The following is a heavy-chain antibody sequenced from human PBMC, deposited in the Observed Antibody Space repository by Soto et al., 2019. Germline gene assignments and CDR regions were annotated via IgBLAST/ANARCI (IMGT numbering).Heavy chain of an antibody. Sequence: QVQLVQSGAEVKKPGASVKVSCKASGYTFTGYYMHWVRQAPGQGLEWMGWINPNSGGTNYAQTFQGWVTMTRATSISTAYMELSRLRSDDTAVYYCARDHHPDPSADGSYYYGMDVWGQGTTVTVSS. CDR3: ARDHHPDPSADGSYYYGMDV. J-gene: IGHJ6*02. CDR1: GYTFTGYY. D-gene: IGHD6-13*01. CDR2: INPNSGGT. V-gene: IGHV1-2*04.